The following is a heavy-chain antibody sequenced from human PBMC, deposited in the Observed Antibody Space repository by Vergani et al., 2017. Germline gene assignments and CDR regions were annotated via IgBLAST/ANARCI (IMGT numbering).Heavy chain of an antibody. D-gene: IGHD6-13*01. CDR3: ARDSSSWTSLGY. CDR2: ISSSSSYI. Sequence: VQLVESGGGLVKPGGSLRLSCAASGFTFSCYSMNWVRQAPGKGLEWVSSISSSSSYIYYADSVKGRFTISRDNAKNTLYLQMNSLRAEDTAVYYCARDSSSWTSLGYWGQGTLVTVSS. J-gene: IGHJ4*02. CDR1: GFTFSCYS. V-gene: IGHV3-21*01.